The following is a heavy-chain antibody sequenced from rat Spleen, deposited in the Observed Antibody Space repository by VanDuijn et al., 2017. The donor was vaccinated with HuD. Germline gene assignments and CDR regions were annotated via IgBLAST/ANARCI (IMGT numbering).Heavy chain of an antibody. CDR1: GHSITSSYR. J-gene: IGHJ2*01. V-gene: IGHV3-3*01. CDR3: AREGATVDY. Sequence: EVRLQESGPGLVKPSQSLSLTCSVTGHSITSSYRWNWIRKFPGNRLEWMGYINSAGSTTYNPSLRSRISITRDSSKNQFFLHLNSVTTEDTATYYCAREGATVDYWGQGVMVTVSS. D-gene: IGHD1-8*01. CDR2: INSAGST.